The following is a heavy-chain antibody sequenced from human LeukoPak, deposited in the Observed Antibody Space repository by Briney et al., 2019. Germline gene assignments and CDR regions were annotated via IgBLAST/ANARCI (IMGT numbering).Heavy chain of an antibody. CDR1: GYTLTELS. V-gene: IGHV1-24*01. D-gene: IGHD2-15*01. CDR3: ATDGPICSGGSCYSVGAFDI. CDR2: FDPEDGET. Sequence: ASVKVSCKVSGYTLTELSMHWVRQAPGKGLEWMGGFDPEDGETIYAQKFQGRVTMTEDTSTDTAYMELSSLRSEDTAVYYCATDGPICSGGSCYSVGAFDIWGQGTMVTVSS. J-gene: IGHJ3*02.